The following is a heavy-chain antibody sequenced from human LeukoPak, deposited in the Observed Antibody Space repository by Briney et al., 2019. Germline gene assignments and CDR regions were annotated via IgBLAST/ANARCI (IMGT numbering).Heavy chain of an antibody. J-gene: IGHJ4*02. CDR1: GFTFSSYA. CDR2: ISGSGGST. CDR3: AKDLDYGDYYFDY. Sequence: SGGSLRLSCAASGFTFSSYAMSWVRQAPGKGLEWVSAISGSGGSTYYADSVKGRFTISRDNSKNTLYLRMNSLRAEDTAVYYCAKDLDYGDYYFDYWGQGTLVTVSS. V-gene: IGHV3-23*01. D-gene: IGHD4-17*01.